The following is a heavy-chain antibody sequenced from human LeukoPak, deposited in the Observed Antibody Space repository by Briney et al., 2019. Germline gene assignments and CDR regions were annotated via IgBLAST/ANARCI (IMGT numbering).Heavy chain of an antibody. CDR1: GGSISSGDYY. D-gene: IGHD3-9*01. Sequence: PSQTLSLTCTVSGGSISSGDYYWSWIRQPPGKGLEWIGYIYYSGSTYYNPSLKSRVTISVDTSKNQSSLKLSSVTAADTAVYYCARANSYYDILTGPDAFDIWGQGTMVTVSS. CDR2: IYYSGST. V-gene: IGHV4-30-4*01. CDR3: ARANSYYDILTGPDAFDI. J-gene: IGHJ3*02.